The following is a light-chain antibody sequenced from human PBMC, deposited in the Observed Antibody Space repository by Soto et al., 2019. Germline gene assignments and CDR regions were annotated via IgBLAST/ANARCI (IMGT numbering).Light chain of an antibody. CDR2: EVS. Sequence: QSALTQPPSASGTPGQSVTIPCTGTSSDVGDYNYVSLYQQHPGKAPKLMIYEVSRRPSGVPDRFSGSKSGNTASLTVSGLQAEDEADYYCSSNAGSNNLVFGGGTQLDRP. CDR3: SSNAGSNNLV. V-gene: IGLV2-8*01. CDR1: SSDVGDYNY. J-gene: IGLJ2*01.